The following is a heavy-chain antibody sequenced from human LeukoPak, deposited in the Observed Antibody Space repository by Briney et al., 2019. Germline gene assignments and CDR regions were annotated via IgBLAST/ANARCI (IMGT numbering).Heavy chain of an antibody. Sequence: QSGGSLRLSCVASGFSFSNYDMTWVRQAPGKGLEWVSSISDSGRYIFRADALAGRFSIYRDNSENTLYLQLNSLRAEDTAVYYCAKRQGAYCSAGSCFCMDYWGQGTLVTVSS. V-gene: IGHV3-23*01. CDR1: GFSFSNYD. CDR2: ISDSGRYI. D-gene: IGHD2-15*01. CDR3: AKRQGAYCSAGSCFCMDY. J-gene: IGHJ4*02.